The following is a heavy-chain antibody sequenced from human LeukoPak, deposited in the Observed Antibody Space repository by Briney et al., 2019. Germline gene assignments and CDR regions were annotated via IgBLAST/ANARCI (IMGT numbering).Heavy chain of an antibody. V-gene: IGHV4-39*01. D-gene: IGHD3-16*01. CDR1: GGSISSSSYY. Sequence: SETLSLTCTVSGGSISSSSYYWGWIRQPPGKGLEWIGSIYYSGSTYYNPSLKSRVTISVDTSKNQFSLKLSSVTAADTAVYYCARRLGGAEYFQDWGQGTLVTVSS. J-gene: IGHJ1*01. CDR2: IYYSGST. CDR3: ARRLGGAEYFQD.